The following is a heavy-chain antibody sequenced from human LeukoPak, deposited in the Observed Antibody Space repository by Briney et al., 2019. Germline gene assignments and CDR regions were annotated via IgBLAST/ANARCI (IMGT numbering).Heavy chain of an antibody. CDR1: GFTFSSYS. CDR2: ISSSSSYI. Sequence: GGSLRLSCAASGFTFSSYSMTWVRQAPGKGLEWVSSISSSSSYIYYADSVKGRFTISRDNAKNSLYLQMNSLRAEDTAVYYCAREGDYYDSSGYDPWGQGTLVTVSS. D-gene: IGHD3-22*01. V-gene: IGHV3-21*01. CDR3: AREGDYYDSSGYDP. J-gene: IGHJ5*02.